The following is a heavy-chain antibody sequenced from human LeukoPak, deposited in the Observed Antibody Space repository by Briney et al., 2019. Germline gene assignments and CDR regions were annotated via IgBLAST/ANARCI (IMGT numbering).Heavy chain of an antibody. D-gene: IGHD3-9*01. CDR1: GFTFSRYA. CDR2: ISGRGDST. V-gene: IGHV3-23*01. Sequence: TGGSLRLSCAASGFTFSRYAMSWVRQAPGKGLEWVSAISGRGDSTYYADSVKGRFTISRDNSKNTLYLQMNSLRAEDTAVYYCARRTYDILTGYDALDIWGQGTVVTVSS. CDR3: ARRTYDILTGYDALDI. J-gene: IGHJ3*02.